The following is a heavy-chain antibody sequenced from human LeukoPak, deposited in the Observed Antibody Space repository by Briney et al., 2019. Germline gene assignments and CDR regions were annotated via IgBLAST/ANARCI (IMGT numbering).Heavy chain of an antibody. Sequence: TSETLSLTCAVYGGSFSGYYWSWIRHPPGKGLEWIGEINHSGSTNYNPSLKSRVTNPVATSKTQFSLKLSSVTAADTAVYYCARGRYCSGGSCYAARYFQHWGQGTLVTVSS. CDR2: INHSGST. V-gene: IGHV4-34*01. J-gene: IGHJ1*01. CDR3: ARGRYCSGGSCYAARYFQH. CDR1: GGSFSGYY. D-gene: IGHD2-15*01.